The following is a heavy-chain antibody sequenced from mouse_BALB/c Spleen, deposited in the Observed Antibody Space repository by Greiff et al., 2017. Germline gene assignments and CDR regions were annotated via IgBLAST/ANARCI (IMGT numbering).Heavy chain of an antibody. CDR3: ASPYDYDGVYYAMDY. CDR2: IDPANGNT. J-gene: IGHJ4*01. V-gene: IGHV14-3*02. D-gene: IGHD2-4*01. CDR1: GFNIKDNY. Sequence: EVQLQQSGAELVKPGASVKLSCTASGFNIKDNYMHWVKQRPEQGLEWIGRIDPANGNTKYDPKFQGKATITADTSSNTAYLQLSSLTSEDTAVYYCASPYDYDGVYYAMDYWGQGTSVTVSS.